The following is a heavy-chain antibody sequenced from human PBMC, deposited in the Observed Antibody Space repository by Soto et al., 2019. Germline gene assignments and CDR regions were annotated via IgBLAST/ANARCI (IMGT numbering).Heavy chain of an antibody. CDR1: GGTCSSYA. CDR2: IIATFGTA. Sequence: QVQLVQSGAEVKKPGSSVKVSCKASGGTCSSYAISWVRQAPGQGLEWMGGIIATFGTANYAQKFQGRVTITADEYTSTAYMELSSLRSEDTAVYSCARDPYPYCSGCSGYRKDGMDVWGQGTTVTVSS. D-gene: IGHD2-15*01. V-gene: IGHV1-69*01. CDR3: ARDPYPYCSGCSGYRKDGMDV. J-gene: IGHJ6*02.